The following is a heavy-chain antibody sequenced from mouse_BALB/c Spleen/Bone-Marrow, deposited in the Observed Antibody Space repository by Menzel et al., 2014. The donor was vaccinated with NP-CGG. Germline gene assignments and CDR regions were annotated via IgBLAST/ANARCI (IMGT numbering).Heavy chain of an antibody. D-gene: IGHD1-1*01. CDR3: AMLSYYGRFAY. V-gene: IGHV4-1*02. Sequence: VKMAQSGAGLVQPGGSLKLSCAASGFDFSRYWMSWVRQAPGKGLEWIGEINPDSSTTNYTPSLKDKFIISRDNAKNTQYLQMSRVISEDEAVYYCAMLSYYGRFAYWGQGTLLTVSA. CDR1: GFDFSRYW. CDR2: INPDSSTT. J-gene: IGHJ3*01.